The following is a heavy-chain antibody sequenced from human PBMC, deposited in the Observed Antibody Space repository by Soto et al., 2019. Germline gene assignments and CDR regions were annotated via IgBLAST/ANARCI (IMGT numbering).Heavy chain of an antibody. J-gene: IGHJ6*03. CDR3: ARGPATVTYYYYMDV. CDR1: GYTFTGYY. CDR2: INPNSGGT. V-gene: IGHV1-2*04. Sequence: ASVKVSCKASGYTFTGYYMHWVRQAPGQGLEWMGWINPNSGGTNYAQKFQGWVTMTRDTSISTAYMELSRLRSDDTAVYYCARGPATVTYYYYMDVWGKGTTVTVSS. D-gene: IGHD4-17*01.